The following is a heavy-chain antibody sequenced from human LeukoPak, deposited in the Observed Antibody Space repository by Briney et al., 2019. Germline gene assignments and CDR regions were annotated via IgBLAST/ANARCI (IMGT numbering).Heavy chain of an antibody. CDR3: SNCGIYGYFNF. Sequence: PSETLSLTCSLTGGYLTFSIDYWAWVRQPPGKGLEWIGSMSYSGTTYYNPSLKSRVIIFADTSKNQFSLWLASVTAADTAVSYWSNCGIYGYFNFWDQGTLVTVSS. CDR2: MSYSGTT. CDR1: GGYLTFSIDY. J-gene: IGHJ4*02. V-gene: IGHV4-39*01. D-gene: IGHD2-21*01.